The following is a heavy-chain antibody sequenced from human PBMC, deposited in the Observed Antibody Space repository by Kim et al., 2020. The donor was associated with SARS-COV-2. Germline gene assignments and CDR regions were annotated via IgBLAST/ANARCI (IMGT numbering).Heavy chain of an antibody. D-gene: IGHD3-9*01. CDR1: GFTFSSYA. CDR3: AKVLPSDYDIWTAPALLYYYYGMDV. V-gene: IGHV3-23*01. J-gene: IGHJ6*02. Sequence: GGSLRLSCAASGFTFSSYAMSWVRQAPGKGLEWVSAISGSGGSTYYADSVKGRFTISRDNSKNTLYLQMNSLRAEDTAVYYCAKVLPSDYDIWTAPALLYYYYGMDVWGQGTTVTVSS. CDR2: ISGSGGST.